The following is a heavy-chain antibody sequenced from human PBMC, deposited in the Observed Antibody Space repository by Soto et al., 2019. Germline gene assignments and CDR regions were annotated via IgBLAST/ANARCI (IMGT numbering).Heavy chain of an antibody. J-gene: IGHJ4*02. Sequence: GESLNISCQASGYICIYFWGSWVRQLPEKRLEWMDVIDPGTSDLRYGPSFEGNVAISADKSTNTAYLQWSSVEAADTAIYYCARQGPSRCSDNAAFDYWGQGTLVTVSS. D-gene: IGHD3-10*02. CDR3: ARQGPSRCSDNAAFDY. CDR2: IDPGTSDL. CDR1: GYICIYFW. V-gene: IGHV5-51*01.